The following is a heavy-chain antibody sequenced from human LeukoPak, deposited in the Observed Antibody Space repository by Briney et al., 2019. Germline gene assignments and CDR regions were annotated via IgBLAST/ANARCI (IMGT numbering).Heavy chain of an antibody. J-gene: IGHJ6*03. CDR3: AKGAIESLDYYFYVEV. CDR1: GFTLNSYA. CDR2: IRGSGGST. D-gene: IGHD1-1*01. V-gene: IGHV3-23*01. Sequence: GGSLRLSCTASGFTLNSYAMNWVRQAPGKGLEWVSTIRGSGGSTYTADSVKGRFIISRDNSKNMLYIQMNSLRAEDTAVYYCAKGAIESLDYYFYVEVWGKGTTVTVSS.